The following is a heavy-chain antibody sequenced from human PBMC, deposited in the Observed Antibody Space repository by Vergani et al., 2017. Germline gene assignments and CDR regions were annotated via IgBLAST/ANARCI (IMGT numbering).Heavy chain of an antibody. CDR1: GFTFSGSA. CDR2: IRSKANSYAT. J-gene: IGHJ4*02. Sequence: EVQLVESGGGLVQPGGSLKLSCAASGFTFSGSAMHWVRQASGKGLEWVGRIRSKANSYATAYAASVKGRFTISRDDSKNTAYLQMNSLKTEDTAVYYCTRPNGMGKCSGGSCYTDDWGQGTLVTVSS. D-gene: IGHD2-15*01. CDR3: TRPNGMGKCSGGSCYTDD. V-gene: IGHV3-73*01.